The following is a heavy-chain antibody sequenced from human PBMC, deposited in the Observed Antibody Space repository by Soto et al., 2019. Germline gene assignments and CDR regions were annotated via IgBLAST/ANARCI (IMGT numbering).Heavy chain of an antibody. D-gene: IGHD6-13*01. V-gene: IGHV1-69*13. Sequence: ASVKLSCKASGGTFSSYAISWVRQAPGQGLEWMGGIIPIFGTANYAQKFQGRVTITADESTSTAYMELSSLRSEDTAVYYCARGGYSSSWTGGYYYYGMDVWGQGTTVTVSS. CDR3: ARGGYSSSWTGGYYYYGMDV. J-gene: IGHJ6*02. CDR1: GGTFSSYA. CDR2: IIPIFGTA.